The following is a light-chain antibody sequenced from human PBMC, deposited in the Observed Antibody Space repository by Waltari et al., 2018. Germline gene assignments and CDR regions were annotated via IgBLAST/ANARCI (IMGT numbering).Light chain of an antibody. V-gene: IGLV2-8*01. CDR1: ISDVGGYNY. CDR3: DSYAGSNNFVV. CDR2: EVY. Sequence: QSALTQPPSASGSPGQSVTISCTGTISDVGGYNYVSLYQHHPGKAPKLLIYEVYKRPSGVPDRFSGSKSGNTASLTVSGLQPEDEADYYCDSYAGSNNFVVFGGGTKLTVL. J-gene: IGLJ3*02.